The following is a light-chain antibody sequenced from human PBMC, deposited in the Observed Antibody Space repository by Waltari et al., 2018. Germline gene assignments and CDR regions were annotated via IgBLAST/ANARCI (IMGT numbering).Light chain of an antibody. V-gene: IGKV3-20*01. CDR2: GAS. Sequence: EIVLTQSPGTLSLSPGERATLSCRASQTVRTTYLAWYQQKPGQAPTLLIYGASSRATGIPDMFSGSGSGTDFSRTISSLEPEDFAVYYCQQYDISPLTFGGGTKVEIK. J-gene: IGKJ4*01. CDR1: QTVRTTY. CDR3: QQYDISPLT.